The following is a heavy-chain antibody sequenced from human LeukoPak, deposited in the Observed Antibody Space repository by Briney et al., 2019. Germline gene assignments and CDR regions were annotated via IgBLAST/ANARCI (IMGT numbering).Heavy chain of an antibody. J-gene: IGHJ4*02. CDR1: GYSFTSYW. CDR2: IYPDDSDT. CDR3: ARRLGITAPFHY. D-gene: IGHD1-14*01. V-gene: IGHV5-51*01. Sequence: GESLKISCKGSGYSFTSYWIGWVRQMPGKGLEWMGIIYPDDSDTRYSPSFQGHVTISADKSISTAYLQWSSLKDSDTAIYYCARRLGITAPFHYWGQGTLVTVSS.